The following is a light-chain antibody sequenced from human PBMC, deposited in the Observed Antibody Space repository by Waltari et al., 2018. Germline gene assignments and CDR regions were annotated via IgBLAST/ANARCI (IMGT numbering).Light chain of an antibody. J-gene: IGLJ1*01. Sequence: QSALTQPASVSGSPGQSITISCTAVNSNVDILHLVSWYQHHPGRNPRLLIYEISQRPSGISHRLSGSKSGNTASLTISGLQPEDEADYFCCSFAGYGIYVFGSGTQVSVL. V-gene: IGLV2-23*02. CDR3: CSFAGYGIYV. CDR2: EIS. CDR1: NSNVDILHL.